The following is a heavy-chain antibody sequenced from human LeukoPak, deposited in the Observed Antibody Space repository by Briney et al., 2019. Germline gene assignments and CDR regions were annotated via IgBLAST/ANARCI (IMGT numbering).Heavy chain of an antibody. J-gene: IGHJ4*02. CDR3: ASGGHIDY. CDR1: GFSFRSFW. V-gene: IGHV3-7*01. D-gene: IGHD3-16*01. CDR2: IDEDGNEK. Sequence: SGGSLRLSCAGSGFSFRSFWMSWARQAPGKGLEWVANIDEDGNEKNYVDFVKGRFTISRDNAKNSLYLQMNSLRVEDTAVYYCASGGHIDYCGQGTLVTVSS.